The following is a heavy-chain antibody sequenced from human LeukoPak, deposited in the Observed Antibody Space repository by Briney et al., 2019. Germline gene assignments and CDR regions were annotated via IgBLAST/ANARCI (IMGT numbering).Heavy chain of an antibody. J-gene: IGHJ4*02. CDR1: GFTFSNHF. V-gene: IGHV3-64D*06. Sequence: GESLRLSCSTSGFTFSNHFMHWVRQAPGKGLEYVSSIGPNGASTLYADSVKGRFTISRDNSKNALYLQLTSLGLEDTALYYCVKDLTGTWSFDYWGQGTLVTVSS. D-gene: IGHD3-9*01. CDR2: IGPNGAST. CDR3: VKDLTGTWSFDY.